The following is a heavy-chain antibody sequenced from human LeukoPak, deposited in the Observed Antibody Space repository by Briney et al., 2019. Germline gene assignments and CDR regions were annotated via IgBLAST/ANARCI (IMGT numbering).Heavy chain of an antibody. D-gene: IGHD3-9*01. CDR1: GFTFSSYA. CDR2: ISGSGGST. CDR3: AKDSTSRYDILPGYYHVGYFDY. J-gene: IGHJ4*02. V-gene: IGHV3-23*01. Sequence: GGSLRLSCAASGFTFSSYAMSWVRQAPGKGLEWVSAISGSGGSTYYADSVKGRFTISRDNSKNTLYLQMNSLRAEDTAVYYCAKDSTSRYDILPGYYHVGYFDYWGQGTLVTVSS.